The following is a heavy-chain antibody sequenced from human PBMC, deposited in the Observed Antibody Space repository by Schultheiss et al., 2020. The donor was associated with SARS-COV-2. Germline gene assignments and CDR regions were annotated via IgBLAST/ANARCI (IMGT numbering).Heavy chain of an antibody. Sequence: SVKVSCKASGYTFTGYYMHWVRQAPGQGLEWMGGIIPIFGTANYAQKFQGRVTITADKSTSTAYMELSSLRSEDTAVYYCARDLLGYGGNDYWGQGTLVTVSS. CDR2: IIPIFGTA. CDR3: ARDLLGYGGNDY. J-gene: IGHJ4*02. CDR1: GYTFTGYY. V-gene: IGHV1-69*06. D-gene: IGHD4-23*01.